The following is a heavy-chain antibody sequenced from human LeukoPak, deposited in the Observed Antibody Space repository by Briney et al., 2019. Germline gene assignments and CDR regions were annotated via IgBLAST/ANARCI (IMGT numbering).Heavy chain of an antibody. CDR3: ARVSSDITMVRGVITIVAPFDY. D-gene: IGHD3-10*01. CDR1: GFTFSSYS. V-gene: IGHV3-21*01. CDR2: ISSSSSYI. Sequence: GGSLRLSCAASGFTFSSYSMNWVRQAAGKGLEWVSSISSSSSYIYYANSMKGRFIISRTNAKHSLYLQMNSLRAEDTAVYYCARVSSDITMVRGVITIVAPFDYWGQGTLVTVSS. J-gene: IGHJ4*02.